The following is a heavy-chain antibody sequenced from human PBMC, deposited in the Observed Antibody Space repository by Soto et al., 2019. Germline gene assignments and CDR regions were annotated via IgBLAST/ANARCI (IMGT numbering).Heavy chain of an antibody. D-gene: IGHD3-22*01. CDR2: IYPADSDT. Sequence: PGESLKISCKASGYSFTNYWIGWVRQMPGKGLEWMGIIYPADSDTRYSPSFQGQVTISADKSISTAYLQWSSLKASDTAMYYCARHTASDSSGYYFLEGAFDIWGQGTMVTVSS. V-gene: IGHV5-51*01. CDR3: ARHTASDSSGYYFLEGAFDI. J-gene: IGHJ3*02. CDR1: GYSFTNYW.